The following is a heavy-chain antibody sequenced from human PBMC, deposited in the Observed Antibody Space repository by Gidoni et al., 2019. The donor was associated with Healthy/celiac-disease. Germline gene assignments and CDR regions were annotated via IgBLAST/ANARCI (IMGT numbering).Heavy chain of an antibody. CDR1: GGSISSGSHY. V-gene: IGHV4-61*02. D-gene: IGHD3-3*01. CDR2: IYTSGST. Sequence: QVQLQESGPGLVKPSQTPSLTCTVSGGSISSGSHYWSWIRQPAGKGLEWIGRIYTSGSTNYNPSLKSRVTISVDTSKNQFSLKLSSVTAADTAVYYCARDNGNGYYMYYYYGMDVWGQGTTVTVSS. J-gene: IGHJ6*02. CDR3: ARDNGNGYYMYYYYGMDV.